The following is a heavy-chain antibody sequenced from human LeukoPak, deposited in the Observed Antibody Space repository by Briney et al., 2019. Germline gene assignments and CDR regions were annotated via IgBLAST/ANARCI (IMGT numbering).Heavy chain of an antibody. CDR1: GYTFTSYA. D-gene: IGHD5-18*01. J-gene: IGHJ4*02. V-gene: IGHV1-3*01. CDR2: INAGNGNT. Sequence: GASVKVSCTASGYTFTSYAMHWVRQAPGQRLEWMGWINAGNGNTKYSQKFQGRVTITRDTSASTAYMELSSLRSEDTAVYYCARAAGRGYSYGYLSPGIDYWGQGTLVTVSS. CDR3: ARAAGRGYSYGYLSPGIDY.